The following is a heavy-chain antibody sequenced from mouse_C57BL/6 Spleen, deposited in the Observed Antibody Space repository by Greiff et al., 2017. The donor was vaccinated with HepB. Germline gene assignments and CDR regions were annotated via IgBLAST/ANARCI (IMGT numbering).Heavy chain of an antibody. CDR1: GFTFSSYA. D-gene: IGHD1-1*01. V-gene: IGHV5-9-1*02. CDR2: ISSGGDYI. CDR3: TRDPVVANWYFDV. J-gene: IGHJ1*03. Sequence: DVHLVESGEGLVKPGGSLKLSCAASGFTFSSYAMSWVRQTPEKRLEWVAYISSGGDYIYYADTVKGRFTISRDNARNTLYLQMSSLKSEDTAMYYCTRDPVVANWYFDVWGTGTTVTVSS.